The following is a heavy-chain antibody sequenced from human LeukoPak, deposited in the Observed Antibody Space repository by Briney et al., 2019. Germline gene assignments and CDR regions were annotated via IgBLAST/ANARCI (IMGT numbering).Heavy chain of an antibody. J-gene: IGHJ4*02. V-gene: IGHV4-39*01. CDR2: FYYSGST. CDR1: GGSISSSSYY. CDR3: ARGGVFDY. Sequence: SETLSLTCTVSGGSISSSSYYWGWIRQPPGKGLEWIGSFYYSGSTYYNPSLKSRVTISVDTSKNQFSLKLSSVTAADTAVYYCARGGVFDYWGQGTLVTVSS. D-gene: IGHD3-10*01.